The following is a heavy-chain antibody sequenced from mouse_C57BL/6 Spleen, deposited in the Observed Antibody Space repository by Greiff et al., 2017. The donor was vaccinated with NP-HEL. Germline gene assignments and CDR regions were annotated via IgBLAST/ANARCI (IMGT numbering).Heavy chain of an antibody. D-gene: IGHD2-3*01. V-gene: IGHV1-22*01. J-gene: IGHJ4*01. CDR3: ARDGYYERYYAMDY. CDR2: INPNTGGT. Sequence: VQLQQSGPELVKPGASVKMSCKASGYTFTDYNMHWVKPSHGKSLEWIGYINPNTGGTSYNQKFKGKATLTVNKSSSTAYMELRSLTSEDSAVYYCARDGYYERYYAMDYWGQGTSVTVSS. CDR1: GYTFTDYN.